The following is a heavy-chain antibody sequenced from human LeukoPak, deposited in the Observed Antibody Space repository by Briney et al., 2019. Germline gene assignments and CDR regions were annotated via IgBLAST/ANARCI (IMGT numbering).Heavy chain of an antibody. Sequence: GASVKVSCKASGGTFSSYATSWVRQAPGQGLEWMGGIIPIFGTANYAQKFQGRVTITTDESTSTAYMELSSLRSEDTAVYYCAREYDFWIPGWFDPWGQGTLVTVSS. J-gene: IGHJ5*02. D-gene: IGHD3-3*01. CDR2: IIPIFGTA. V-gene: IGHV1-69*05. CDR3: AREYDFWIPGWFDP. CDR1: GGTFSSYA.